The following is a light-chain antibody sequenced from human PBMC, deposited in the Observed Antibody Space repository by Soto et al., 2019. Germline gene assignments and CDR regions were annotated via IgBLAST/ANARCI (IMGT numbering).Light chain of an antibody. Sequence: QSALTQPASVSGSPGQSVTISCTGTRSDIGDSDYVSWYQQHPGKAPKLLIFEVNNRPSGVSTRFSGSKSGATASLTISGIQADDEADYYCCSYTSSFSRVWVFGGGTKLTVL. CDR1: RSDIGDSDY. CDR3: CSYTSSFSRVWV. CDR2: EVN. J-gene: IGLJ3*02. V-gene: IGLV2-14*03.